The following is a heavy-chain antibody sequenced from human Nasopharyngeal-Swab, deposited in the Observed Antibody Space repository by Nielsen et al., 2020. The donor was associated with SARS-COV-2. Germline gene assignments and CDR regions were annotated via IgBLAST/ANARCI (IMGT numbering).Heavy chain of an antibody. J-gene: IGHJ3*02. V-gene: IGHV1-18*01. CDR1: GYTFTSYG. D-gene: IGHD3-22*01. CDR2: ITPYNGNT. CDR3: AGRSYYDSSGYLGAFDI. Sequence: ASVKVSCKASGYTFTSYGISWVRQAPGQGLEWMGWITPYNGNTNYAQKLQGRVTMTTDTSTTTAYMELRSLRSDDTAVYYCAGRSYYDSSGYLGAFDIWGQGTMVTVSS.